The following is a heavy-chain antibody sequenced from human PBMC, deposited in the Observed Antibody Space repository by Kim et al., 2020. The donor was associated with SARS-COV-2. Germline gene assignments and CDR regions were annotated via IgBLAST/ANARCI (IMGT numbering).Heavy chain of an antibody. D-gene: IGHD1-26*01. CDR2: IRSKANSYAT. J-gene: IGHJ4*02. Sequence: GGSLRLSCAASGFTFSGSAMHWVRQASGKGLEWVGRIRSKANSYATAYAASVKGRFTISRDDSKNTAYLQMNSLKTEDTAVYYCTRHYTGSSTGGHYWGQGTLVTVSS. CDR1: GFTFSGSA. V-gene: IGHV3-73*01. CDR3: TRHYTGSSTGGHY.